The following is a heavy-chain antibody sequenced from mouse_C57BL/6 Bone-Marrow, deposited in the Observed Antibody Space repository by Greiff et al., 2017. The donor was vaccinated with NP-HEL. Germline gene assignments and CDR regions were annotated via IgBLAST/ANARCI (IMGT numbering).Heavy chain of an antibody. CDR3: TGSSLPMDY. V-gene: IGHV6-3*01. CDR1: GFTFSNYW. CDR2: IRLKSDNYAT. J-gene: IGHJ4*01. Sequence: EVKLMESGGGLVQPGGSMKLSCVASGFTFSNYWMNWVRQSPEKGLEWVAQIRLKSDNYATHYAESVKGRFTISRDDSKSSVYLQMNNLRAEDTGIYYCTGSSLPMDYWGQGTSVTVSS. D-gene: IGHD2-10*01.